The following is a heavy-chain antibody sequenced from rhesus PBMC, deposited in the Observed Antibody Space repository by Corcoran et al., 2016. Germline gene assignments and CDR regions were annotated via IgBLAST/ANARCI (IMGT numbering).Heavy chain of an antibody. Sequence: QVQLQESGPGLMKPSETLSITCAVSGGSFSSYWWSWIRPPPGKGLDWIGEINGNSGSTNYNPSLKSRVTISKDASKNQFSLKRSSVTAADTAVYYWARNDGNSLDVWGRGVLVTVSS. CDR2: INGNSGST. D-gene: IGHD1-32*01. CDR3: ARNDGNSLDV. J-gene: IGHJ5-2*02. V-gene: IGHV4-80*01. CDR1: GGSFSSYW.